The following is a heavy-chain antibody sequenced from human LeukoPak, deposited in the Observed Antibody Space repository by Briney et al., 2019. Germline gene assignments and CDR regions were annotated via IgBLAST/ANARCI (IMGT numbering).Heavy chain of an antibody. CDR1: GFTFSSYT. CDR2: ISSSDDST. CDR3: AKDLRAYNYGFQDY. Sequence: GGSLRLSCAASGFTFSSYTMNWVRQTPGKGLEWVSGISSSDDSTYYADSVKGRFTISRDNSMNTLYLQMNSLRADDTAVYYCAKDLRAYNYGFQDYWGQGTLVTVSS. V-gene: IGHV3-23*01. J-gene: IGHJ4*02. D-gene: IGHD5-18*01.